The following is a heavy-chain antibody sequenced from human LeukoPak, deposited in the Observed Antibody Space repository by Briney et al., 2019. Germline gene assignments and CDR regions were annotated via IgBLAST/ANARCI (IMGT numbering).Heavy chain of an antibody. CDR2: INPNSGGT. J-gene: IGHJ3*02. Sequence: ASVKVSCKASGYTFTGYYMQWVRQAPGQGLEWMGWINPNSGGTNYAQKFQGRVTMTRDTSISTAYMELSRLRSDDTAVYYCARDPHSSGWYYDAFDIWGQGTMVTVSS. D-gene: IGHD6-19*01. V-gene: IGHV1-2*02. CDR3: ARDPHSSGWYYDAFDI. CDR1: GYTFTGYY.